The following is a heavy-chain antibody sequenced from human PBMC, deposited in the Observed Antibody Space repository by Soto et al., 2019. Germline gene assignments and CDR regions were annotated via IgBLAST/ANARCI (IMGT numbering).Heavy chain of an antibody. CDR3: ARLGTSDYFYYYIGV. D-gene: IGHD4-17*01. Sequence: SETLSLTCTVSGGSTSGHYWSWIRQPPGKGLEWIGYIYYSGTTSYNPSLKSRVTLSVDTSKNQFSLKLSSVTAADTAIYYCARLGTSDYFYYYIGVWGKGTTVTVSS. V-gene: IGHV4-59*08. J-gene: IGHJ6*03. CDR2: IYYSGTT. CDR1: GGSTSGHY.